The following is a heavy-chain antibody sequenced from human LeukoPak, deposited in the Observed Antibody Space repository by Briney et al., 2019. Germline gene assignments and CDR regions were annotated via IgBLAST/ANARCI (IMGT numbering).Heavy chain of an antibody. Sequence: ASVKVSCTASNYTFSSYGISWVRQAPGQGLEWMGWISVYNGNTNYAQKLQGRVTMTTDTSTSTVYIELTSLRADDTAVYYCARASWNDYSFLIGWGQGTLVTVSS. CDR3: ARASWNDYSFLIG. CDR1: NYTFSSYG. V-gene: IGHV1-18*01. D-gene: IGHD1-1*01. CDR2: ISVYNGNT. J-gene: IGHJ4*02.